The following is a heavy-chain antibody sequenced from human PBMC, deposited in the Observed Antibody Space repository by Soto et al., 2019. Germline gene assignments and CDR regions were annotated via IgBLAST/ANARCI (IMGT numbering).Heavy chain of an antibody. CDR3: ARVESEYSYGPFYYYGMDV. CDR1: GGTFSSYA. D-gene: IGHD5-18*01. V-gene: IGHV1-69*13. J-gene: IGHJ6*02. CDR2: IIPIFGTA. Sequence: SVKVSCKASGGTFSSYAISWVRQAPGQGLEWMGGIIPIFGTANYAQKFQGRVTITADESTSTAYMELSSLRSEDTAVYYCARVESEYSYGPFYYYGMDVWGQGTTVTVSS.